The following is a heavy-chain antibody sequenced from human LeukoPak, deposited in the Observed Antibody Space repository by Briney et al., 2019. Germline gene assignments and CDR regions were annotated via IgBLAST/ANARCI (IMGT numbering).Heavy chain of an antibody. J-gene: IGHJ4*02. CDR2: IYPGGSDT. CDR3: ARVSHYVWGSYRYTPFDY. Sequence: GESLKISCKGSGYSFTSYWIGWVRQMPGKGLEWMGIIYPGGSDTRYSPSFQGQVTISADKSISTAYLQWSSLKASDTAMYYCARVSHYVWGSYRYTPFDYWGQGTLVTVSS. D-gene: IGHD3-16*02. CDR1: GYSFTSYW. V-gene: IGHV5-51*01.